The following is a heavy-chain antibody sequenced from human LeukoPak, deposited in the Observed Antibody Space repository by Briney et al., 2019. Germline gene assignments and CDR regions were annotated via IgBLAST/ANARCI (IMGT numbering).Heavy chain of an antibody. V-gene: IGHV3-21*01. CDR3: ASVRGYSYGVFDY. CDR2: ISSSSSYI. CDR1: GFSFSIYG. J-gene: IGHJ4*02. Sequence: GGTLRLSCAASGFSFSIYGMSWVRQAPGKGLEWVSSISSSSSYIYYADSVKGRFTISRDNAKNSLYLQMNSLRAEDTAVYYCASVRGYSYGVFDYWGQGTLVTVSS. D-gene: IGHD5-18*01.